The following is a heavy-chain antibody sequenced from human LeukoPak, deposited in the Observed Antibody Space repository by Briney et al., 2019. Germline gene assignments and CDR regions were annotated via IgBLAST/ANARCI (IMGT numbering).Heavy chain of an antibody. CDR2: IIPILGIA. CDR3: ARDSVAGTPFGY. J-gene: IGHJ4*02. Sequence: SVKVSCKASGGTFSSYAISWVRQAPGQGLEGMGRIIPILGIANYAQKLQGRVTITADKSTSTAYMELSSLRSEDTAVYYCARDSVAGTPFGYWGQGTLVTVSS. V-gene: IGHV1-69*04. D-gene: IGHD6-19*01. CDR1: GGTFSSYA.